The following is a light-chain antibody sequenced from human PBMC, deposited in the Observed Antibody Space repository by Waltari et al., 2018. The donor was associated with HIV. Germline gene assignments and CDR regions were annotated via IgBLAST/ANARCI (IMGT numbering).Light chain of an antibody. V-gene: IGKV3-11*01. J-gene: IGKJ4*01. Sequence: EIVMLQSPATLSVSPGERATLSCRASQSVSSSLAWYQQTRGQPPRLLIFDASNRATGIPARFSGSGSGTDFTLTISSLEPEDFAVYFCQHRTNWPPLTFGGGTRVEIK. CDR3: QHRTNWPPLT. CDR2: DAS. CDR1: QSVSSS.